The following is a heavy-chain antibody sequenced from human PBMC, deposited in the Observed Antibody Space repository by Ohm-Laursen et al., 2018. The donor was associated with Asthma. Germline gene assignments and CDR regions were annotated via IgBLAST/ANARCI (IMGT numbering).Heavy chain of an antibody. V-gene: IGHV1-2*06. CDR3: ARSNYYDSSGVDY. J-gene: IGHJ4*02. Sequence: ASVKVSCKASGYTFTGYSMHWVRQAPGQGLEWMGRINPNSGGTNYAQKFQGRVTMTRDTSISTAYMELSRLRSDDTAVYYCARSNYYDSSGVDYWGQGTLVTVSS. CDR1: GYTFTGYS. CDR2: INPNSGGT. D-gene: IGHD3-22*01.